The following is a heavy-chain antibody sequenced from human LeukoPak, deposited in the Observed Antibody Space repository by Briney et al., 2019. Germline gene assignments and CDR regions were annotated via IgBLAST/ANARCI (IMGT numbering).Heavy chain of an antibody. D-gene: IGHD1-26*01. J-gene: IGHJ4*02. V-gene: IGHV4-34*01. CDR1: GGSLSNYY. CDR3: ARGGTSGSYLSILFDY. Sequence: SETLSLTCAVYGGSLSNYYWSWIRQPPGKGLEWIGYIYHSGSTYYNPSLKSRVTISVDRSKNQFSLKLSSVTAADTAVYYCARGGTSGSYLSILFDYWGQGTLVTVSS. CDR2: IYHSGST.